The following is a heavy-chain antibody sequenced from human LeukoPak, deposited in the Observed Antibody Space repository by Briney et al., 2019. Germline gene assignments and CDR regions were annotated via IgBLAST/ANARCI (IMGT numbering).Heavy chain of an antibody. CDR1: GFIFRIYD. J-gene: IGHJ4*02. CDR2: VGTANTS. CDR3: TRGLGGSALDY. V-gene: IGHV3-13*04. Sequence: GGSLRHSCAPSGFIFRIYDMHWVRPAPGKSLEWFSVVGTANTSYSPATVNRPFTISREDDTHSLYLQINSRRPGALAVCYCTRGLGGSALDYWGRGTLVTVSS. D-gene: IGHD4-23*01.